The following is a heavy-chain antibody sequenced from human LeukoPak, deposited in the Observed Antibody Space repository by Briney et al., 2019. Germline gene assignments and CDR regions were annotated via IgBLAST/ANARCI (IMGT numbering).Heavy chain of an antibody. CDR1: GFTFSRYA. Sequence: GGSLRLSCAASGFTFSRYAMSWIRQAPGKGLEWVSVISDSGGRTYYADSVKGRFTVCRDNSKNTLHLQMNSLRDDDTAVYYCAKGNLQSRHSTGFDHWGQGTLVTVSS. V-gene: IGHV3-23*01. CDR2: ISDSGGRT. D-gene: IGHD6-25*01. J-gene: IGHJ4*02. CDR3: AKGNLQSRHSTGFDH.